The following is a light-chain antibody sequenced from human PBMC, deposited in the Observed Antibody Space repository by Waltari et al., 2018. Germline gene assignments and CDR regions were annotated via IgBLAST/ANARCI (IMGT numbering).Light chain of an antibody. CDR2: GAF. CDR1: QSLGSRY. Sequence: EILLTQSPATLSLSPGESATLFCRAAQSLGSRYLAWYQHKPGQAPRLLIYGAFTRAPGIPDRFRGSGSGTDFTLTITRLEPEDFAVYYCQEFGGSFGGGTKVEIK. V-gene: IGKV3-20*01. CDR3: QEFGGS. J-gene: IGKJ4*01.